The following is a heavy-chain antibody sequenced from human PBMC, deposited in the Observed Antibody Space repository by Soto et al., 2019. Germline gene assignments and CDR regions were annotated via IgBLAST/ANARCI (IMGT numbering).Heavy chain of an antibody. CDR1: GFNFNTFG. CDR2: ISFEGSYR. CDR3: AKVDGYSYGSIDY. V-gene: IGHV3-30*18. D-gene: IGHD5-18*01. Sequence: QVQLVESGGGVVQPGKSLRLSCAASGFNFNTFGMHWVRQAPGKGLEWVAVISFEGSYREYVDSVKGRFTVSRDNSKNMVYLHMNDLRPEDTALYFCAKVDGYSYGSIDYWGQGTLVTVSS. J-gene: IGHJ4*02.